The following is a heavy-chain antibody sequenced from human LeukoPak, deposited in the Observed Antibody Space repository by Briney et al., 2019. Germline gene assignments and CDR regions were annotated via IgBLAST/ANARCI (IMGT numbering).Heavy chain of an antibody. CDR3: AREFEPDYFDY. D-gene: IGHD1-14*01. CDR2: ISSSGLYI. J-gene: IGHJ4*02. CDR1: GFTFSGYT. V-gene: IGHV3-21*01. Sequence: GRSLRLSCTVSGFTFSGYTMHWVRQAPGKGLEWVSSISSSGLYIYFADSLKGRFTISRDNAKNSLYLQVNSLRAEDTAVYYCAREFEPDYFDYWGQGTLVTVSS.